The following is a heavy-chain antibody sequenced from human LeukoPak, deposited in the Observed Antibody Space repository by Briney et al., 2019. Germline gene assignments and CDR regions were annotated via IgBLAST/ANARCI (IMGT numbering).Heavy chain of an antibody. J-gene: IGHJ4*02. CDR2: IKKDGSEK. D-gene: IGHD5-18*01. CDR1: GFTFSNYT. CDR3: ARDLSGVTGYTYGRGIDY. Sequence: GGSLRLSCVASGFTFSNYTMNWVRQAPGKGLEWVANIKKDGSEKYYVDSVKGRFTISRDNAKTSLYLQMNSLRAEDTAVYCCARDLSGVTGYTYGRGIDYWGQGTLVTVSS. V-gene: IGHV3-7*01.